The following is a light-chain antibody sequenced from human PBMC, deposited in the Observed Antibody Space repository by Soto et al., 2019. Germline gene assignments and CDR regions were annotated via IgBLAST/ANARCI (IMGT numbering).Light chain of an antibody. V-gene: IGKV3-11*01. J-gene: IGKJ5*01. CDR3: QQRSNWPPFT. CDR1: QIVSSY. Sequence: SPATLSLSPGERATLSCSASQIVSSYLAWYQQKPGQAPRLLIYDASNRATGIPARFSGSGSGTDFTLTISSLEPEDFAVYYGQQRSNWPPFTFGQGTRLEIK. CDR2: DAS.